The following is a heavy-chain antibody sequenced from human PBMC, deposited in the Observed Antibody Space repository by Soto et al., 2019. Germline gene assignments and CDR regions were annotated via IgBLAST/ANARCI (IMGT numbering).Heavy chain of an antibody. V-gene: IGHV3-23*01. Sequence: PGRSLRLSCAASGFTFSSYAMTWVRQAPGKGLEWISVITGSGTSTYYADSVKGRFTISRDNSKNTLYLQMNSLRAEDTAVYYCAKKGSPSGDNKNWYFDLWGRGTLVTVSS. CDR1: GFTFSSYA. J-gene: IGHJ2*01. D-gene: IGHD1-26*01. CDR2: ITGSGTST. CDR3: AKKGSPSGDNKNWYFDL.